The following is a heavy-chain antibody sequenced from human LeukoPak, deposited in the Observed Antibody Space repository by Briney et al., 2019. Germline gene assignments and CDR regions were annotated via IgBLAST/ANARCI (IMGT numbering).Heavy chain of an antibody. CDR1: GFTFSNYW. Sequence: GGSLRLSCVVSGFTFSNYWMSWVRQAPGQGLEWVANINQDGRVKYYLDSVKGRFTISRDNSKNTLYLQMNSLRPEDTAVYYCAKGDPYGSGSYPVDYWGQGTVIAVSS. CDR3: AKGDPYGSGSYPVDY. CDR2: INQDGRVK. D-gene: IGHD3-10*01. J-gene: IGHJ4*02. V-gene: IGHV3-7*02.